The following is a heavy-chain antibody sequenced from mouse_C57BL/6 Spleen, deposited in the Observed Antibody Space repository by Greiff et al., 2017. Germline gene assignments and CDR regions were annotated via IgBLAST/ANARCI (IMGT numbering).Heavy chain of an antibody. D-gene: IGHD4-1*01. V-gene: IGHV1-61*01. J-gene: IGHJ2*01. CDR1: GYTFTSYW. CDR2: IYPSDSET. Sequence: VQLQQSGAELVRPGSSVKLSCKASGYTFTSYWMDWVKQRPGQGLEWIGNIYPSDSETHYNQKFKDKATLTVDKSSSTAYMQLSSLTSEDSAVYYCAREGITGTYFDYWGQGTTLTVSS. CDR3: AREGITGTYFDY.